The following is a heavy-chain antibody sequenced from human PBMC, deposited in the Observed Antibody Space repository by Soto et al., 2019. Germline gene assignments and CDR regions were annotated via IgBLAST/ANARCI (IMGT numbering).Heavy chain of an antibody. V-gene: IGHV1-18*01. CDR3: AVSRVTTPYYYYGMDV. CDR2: ISAYNGNT. CDR1: GYTFTSYG. Sequence: ASVKVSCKASGYTFTSYGISWVRQAPGQGLEWMGWISAYNGNTNYAQKLQGRVTMTTDTSTSTAYMELRSLRSDDTAVYYCAVSRVTTPYYYYGMDVWGQGTTVTVSS. J-gene: IGHJ6*02. D-gene: IGHD3-22*01.